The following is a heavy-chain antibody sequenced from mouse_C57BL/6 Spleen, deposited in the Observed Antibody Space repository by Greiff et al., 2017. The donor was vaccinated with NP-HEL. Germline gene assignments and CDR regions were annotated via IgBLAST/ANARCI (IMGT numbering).Heavy chain of an antibody. D-gene: IGHD1-1*01. Sequence: QVQLQQSGAELARPGASVKLSCKASGYTFTSYGISWVKQRTGQGLEWIGEIYPRSGNTYYNEKFKGKATLTADKSSSTAYMELRSLTSEDSAVYFCARESYYYGSTWFAYWGQGTLVTVSA. CDR1: GYTFTSYG. J-gene: IGHJ3*01. V-gene: IGHV1-81*01. CDR2: IYPRSGNT. CDR3: ARESYYYGSTWFAY.